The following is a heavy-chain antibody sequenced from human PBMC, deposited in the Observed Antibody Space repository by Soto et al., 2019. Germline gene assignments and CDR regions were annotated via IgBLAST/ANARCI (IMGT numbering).Heavy chain of an antibody. D-gene: IGHD2-2*01. CDR3: ARDPKNYCSSTSCYAFDI. Sequence: QVQLVESGGGLVKPGGSLRLSCAASGFTFSDYYMSWIRLAPGKGLEWISYISTSSTYTNYADSVKGRFTISRDNAKKSLYLQMNSLRAEDTAVYYCARDPKNYCSSTSCYAFDIWGQGTMVTVSS. J-gene: IGHJ3*02. CDR1: GFTFSDYY. CDR2: ISTSSTYT. V-gene: IGHV3-11*05.